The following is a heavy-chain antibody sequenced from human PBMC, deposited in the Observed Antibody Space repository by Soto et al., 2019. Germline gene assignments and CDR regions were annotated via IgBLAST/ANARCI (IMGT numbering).Heavy chain of an antibody. V-gene: IGHV1-69*01. CDR2: IIPIFGTA. CDR3: ARGGGGENGELWFDYYFDY. D-gene: IGHD3-10*01. Sequence: QVQLVQSGAEVKKPGSSVKVSCKASGGTFSSYAISWVRQAPGQGLEWMGGIIPIFGTANYAQKFQGRVMITAEESTGKANLGRSSLRSEDTAVYYCARGGGGENGELWFDYYFDYWGQGTLVTVSS. CDR1: GGTFSSYA. J-gene: IGHJ4*02.